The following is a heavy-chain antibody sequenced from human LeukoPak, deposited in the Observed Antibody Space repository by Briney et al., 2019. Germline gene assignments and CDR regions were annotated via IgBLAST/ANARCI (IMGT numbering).Heavy chain of an antibody. CDR2: MNPNSGNT. Sequence: ASVKVSCKASGYTFTSYDINWVRQATGQGLEWMGWMNPNSGNTGYAQKFQGRVTITRNTSISTAYMELSSLRSEDTAVYYCARGSHRITMVRARYWFDPWGQGTLVTVSS. CDR1: GYTFTSYD. V-gene: IGHV1-8*03. J-gene: IGHJ5*02. CDR3: ARGSHRITMVRARYWFDP. D-gene: IGHD3-10*01.